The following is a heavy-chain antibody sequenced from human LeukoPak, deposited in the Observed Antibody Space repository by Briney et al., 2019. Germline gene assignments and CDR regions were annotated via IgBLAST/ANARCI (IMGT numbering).Heavy chain of an antibody. D-gene: IGHD1-26*01. CDR1: GFTFSSYS. J-gene: IGHJ4*02. V-gene: IGHV3-21*01. CDR2: ISSSSSYI. Sequence: GGSLRLSCAASGFTFSSYSMNWVRQAPGKGLEWVSSISSSSSYIYYADSVKGRFTISRDNANNSLYLQMNSLRAEDTAVYYCARERVGATSSGGFDYWGQGTLVTVSS. CDR3: ARERVGATSSGGFDY.